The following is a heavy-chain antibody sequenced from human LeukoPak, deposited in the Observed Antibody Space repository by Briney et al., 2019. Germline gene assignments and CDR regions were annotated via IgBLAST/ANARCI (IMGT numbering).Heavy chain of an antibody. CDR1: GGTFSSYV. CDR3: ARDLSITMVRAPFY. J-gene: IGHJ4*02. D-gene: IGHD3-10*01. V-gene: IGHV1-69*04. CDR2: IIPILGIA. Sequence: ASVKVSCKASGGTFSSYVISWVRQAPGQGLEWMGRIIPILGIANYAQKFQGRVTITADKSTSTAYMELSSLRSEDTAVYYCARDLSITMVRAPFYWGPGTPVTVSS.